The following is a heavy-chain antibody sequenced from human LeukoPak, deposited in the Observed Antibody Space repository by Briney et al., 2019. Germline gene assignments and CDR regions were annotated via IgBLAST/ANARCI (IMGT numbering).Heavy chain of an antibody. CDR1: GYTFTSYD. J-gene: IGHJ4*02. D-gene: IGHD5-12*01. CDR3: ARIVATIGSVDY. V-gene: IGHV1-2*02. CDR2: INPNSGGT. Sequence: ASVKVSCKASGYTFTSYDINWVRQATGQGLEWMGWINPNSGGTNYAQKFQGRVTMARDTSISTAYMELSRLRSDDTAVYYCARIVATIGSVDYWGQGTLVAVSS.